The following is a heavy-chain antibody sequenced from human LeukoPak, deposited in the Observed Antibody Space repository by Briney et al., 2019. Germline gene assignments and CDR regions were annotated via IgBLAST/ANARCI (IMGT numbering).Heavy chain of an antibody. CDR1: GFTFSSYW. J-gene: IGHJ5*02. Sequence: PGGSLRLSCAASGFTFSSYWMSWVRQVPGKGLEWVSSISNTATNTHYADSMEGRFIISRDNSKNTLYLHMDSLRAEDTALYYCAPQLWDHPGPWGQGIPVTVSS. D-gene: IGHD3-16*01. CDR2: ISNTATNT. CDR3: APQLWDHPGP. V-gene: IGHV3-23*01.